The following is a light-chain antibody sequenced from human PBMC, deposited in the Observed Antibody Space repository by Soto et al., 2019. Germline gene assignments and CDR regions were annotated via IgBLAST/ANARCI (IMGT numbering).Light chain of an antibody. J-gene: IGKJ1*01. CDR3: QQYYSYPHT. Sequence: AIRMTQSPSSLSASTGDRVTITCRASQGISSYLAWYQQKPGKAPKLLIYAASTLQSGVPSRFSGSGSGTDFTLTISCLQSEEFATYYCQQYYSYPHTFGQGTKVEIK. V-gene: IGKV1-8*01. CDR2: AAS. CDR1: QGISSY.